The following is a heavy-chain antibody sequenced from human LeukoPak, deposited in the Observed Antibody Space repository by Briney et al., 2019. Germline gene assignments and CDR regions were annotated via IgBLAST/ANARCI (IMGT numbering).Heavy chain of an antibody. CDR1: GFTFSTYA. V-gene: IGHV3-23*01. Sequence: PGGSLRLSCAASGFTFSTYAMSWVRQAPGKGLEWFSLISGSGGSTYYADSVKGRFTISRDNGKKTLSLQMNSLRAEDTALYYCAKERLTTTTFDSWGRGTLVTVSS. CDR2: ISGSGGST. D-gene: IGHD4-11*01. J-gene: IGHJ4*02. CDR3: AKERLTTTTFDS.